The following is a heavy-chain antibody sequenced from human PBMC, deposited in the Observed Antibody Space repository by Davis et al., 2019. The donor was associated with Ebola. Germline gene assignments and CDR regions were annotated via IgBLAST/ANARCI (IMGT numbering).Heavy chain of an antibody. CDR2: INHSGST. CDR1: GGSFSGYY. V-gene: IGHV4-34*01. Sequence: PSETLSLTCAVYGGSFSGYYWSWIRQPPGKGLEWIGEINHSGSTNYNPSLKSRVTISVDTSKNQFSLKLSSVTAADTAVYYCARLAANWNDEKNAFDIWGQGTVVTVSS. D-gene: IGHD1-1*01. J-gene: IGHJ3*02. CDR3: ARLAANWNDEKNAFDI.